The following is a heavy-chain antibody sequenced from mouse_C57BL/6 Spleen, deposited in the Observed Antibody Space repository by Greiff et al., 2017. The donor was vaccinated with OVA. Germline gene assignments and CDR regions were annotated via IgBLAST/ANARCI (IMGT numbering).Heavy chain of an antibody. Sequence: QVQLQQPGAELVTPGASVKMSCKASGYTFTSYWITWVKQRPGQGLEWIGDIYPGSGSTYYNEQFKSKATLTVDTSTSTAYMQISSLTSEDSAVYYCARRDYYGSYAMDYWGQGTSVTVSA. CDR3: ARRDYYGSYAMDY. V-gene: IGHV1-55*01. D-gene: IGHD1-1*01. CDR2: IYPGSGST. J-gene: IGHJ4*01. CDR1: GYTFTSYW.